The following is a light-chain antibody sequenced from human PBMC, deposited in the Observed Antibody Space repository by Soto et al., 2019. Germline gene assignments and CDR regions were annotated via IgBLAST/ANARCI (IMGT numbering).Light chain of an antibody. J-gene: IGKJ4*01. Sequence: DIQMTQSPSTLSASVGDRVTITCRASQGISSFLAWYQQKPGKAPKLLIYAASSLQSGVPSRFSGSGFGTDFTLTITSLQPEDFATYYCQQVESYPSTFGGGTKVEMK. CDR2: AAS. CDR3: QQVESYPST. V-gene: IGKV1-9*01. CDR1: QGISSF.